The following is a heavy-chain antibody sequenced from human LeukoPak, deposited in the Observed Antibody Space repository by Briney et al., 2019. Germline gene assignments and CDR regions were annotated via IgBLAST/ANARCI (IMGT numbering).Heavy chain of an antibody. CDR1: GGTFSSYA. J-gene: IGHJ5*02. CDR3: ARDIGSVFTNWFDP. CDR2: IIPMFGTA. Sequence: SVKVSCKASGGTFSSYAISGVRQAPGQGLEWMGGIIPMFGTANYAQKFQGRVTITANESTSTAYMELSSLRSEDTAVYYCARDIGSVFTNWFDPWGQGTLVTVSS. D-gene: IGHD5/OR15-5a*01. V-gene: IGHV1-69*13.